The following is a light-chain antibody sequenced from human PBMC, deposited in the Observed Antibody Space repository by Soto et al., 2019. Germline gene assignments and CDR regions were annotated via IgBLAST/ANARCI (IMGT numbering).Light chain of an antibody. CDR1: TGGVTSGHY. CDR2: DTT. V-gene: IGLV7-46*01. J-gene: IGLJ3*02. Sequence: QAVVTQEPSLTVSPGGTVTLTCGSSTGGVTSGHYPYWFQQKPGQAPRTLIYDTTSKHSWTPARFSGSLLGGKGALTLSGAQPEDEAEYYCLLSYTGARVFGGGTKLTVL. CDR3: LLSYTGARV.